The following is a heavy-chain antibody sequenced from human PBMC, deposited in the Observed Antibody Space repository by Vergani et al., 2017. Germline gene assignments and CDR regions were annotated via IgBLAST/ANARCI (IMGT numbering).Heavy chain of an antibody. J-gene: IGHJ5*02. CDR3: ARGSGYSSGWSPILDWFDP. CDR2: ISSSSSYI. CDR1: GFTFSDYS. V-gene: IGHV3-21*01. D-gene: IGHD6-13*01. Sequence: EVQLVESGGGLVKPGGSLRLSCAASGFTFSDYSINWVRQAPGKGLEWVSSISSSSSYINYADSVKGRFTISRDNAKNSLYLQMNSLRAEDTAVYYCARGSGYSSGWSPILDWFDPWGQGTLVTVPS.